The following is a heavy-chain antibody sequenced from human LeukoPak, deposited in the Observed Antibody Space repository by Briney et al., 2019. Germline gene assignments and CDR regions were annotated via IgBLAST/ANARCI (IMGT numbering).Heavy chain of an antibody. D-gene: IGHD1-7*01. CDR3: ARDELLDY. Sequence: NPGGSLRLSCSASGFTFSNHAMSWVRQAPGKGLEWVSSISSSSTYIYYADSVKGRFTISRDNAKNSLYLQMNSLRAEDTAVYYCARDELLDYWGQGTLVTVPS. CDR1: GFTFSNHA. CDR2: ISSSSTYI. V-gene: IGHV3-21*01. J-gene: IGHJ4*02.